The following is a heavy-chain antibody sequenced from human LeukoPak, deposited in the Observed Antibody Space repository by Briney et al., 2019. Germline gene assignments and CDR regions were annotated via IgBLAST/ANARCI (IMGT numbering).Heavy chain of an antibody. V-gene: IGHV3-7*01. CDR3: ARGGQRIFDY. J-gene: IGHJ4*02. CDR2: IRQDGGGK. Sequence: QPGGSLRLSCEASGFTFSSYSMNWVRQAPGKGLEWVANIRQDGGGKYYLNSVKGRFTISRDNAKDSLFLQLSSLKAEDTAVYYCARGGQRIFDYWGQGTLVTVSS. CDR1: GFTFSSYS.